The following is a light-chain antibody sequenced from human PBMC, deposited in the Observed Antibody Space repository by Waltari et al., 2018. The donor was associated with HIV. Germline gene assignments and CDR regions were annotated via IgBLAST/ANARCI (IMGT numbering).Light chain of an antibody. CDR1: SSDIGGYNY. J-gene: IGLJ3*02. Sequence: QSALTQPPSASGSPGQSVAISCTGTSSDIGGYNYVSWYQQHPGKAPKLMIFEVTKRPSGVPDRFSGSKSGNTASLTVSGLQAEDEADYYCASYGGTNDLVFGGGTKLTXL. V-gene: IGLV2-8*01. CDR2: EVT. CDR3: ASYGGTNDLV.